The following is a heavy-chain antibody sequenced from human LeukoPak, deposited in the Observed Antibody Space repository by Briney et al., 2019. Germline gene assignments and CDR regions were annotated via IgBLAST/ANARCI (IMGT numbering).Heavy chain of an antibody. CDR2: IESKTDGGTT. CDR3: TLLWEFDY. V-gene: IGHV3-15*04. Sequence: GGSLRLSCAASGFTFSNAWMSWVRQAPGKGLEWVGRIESKTDGGTTDYAAPVKGRFTISRDDSKNTLYLQMNSLKTEDTAVYYCTLLWEFDYWGQGTLVTVSP. J-gene: IGHJ4*02. D-gene: IGHD1-26*01. CDR1: GFTFSNAW.